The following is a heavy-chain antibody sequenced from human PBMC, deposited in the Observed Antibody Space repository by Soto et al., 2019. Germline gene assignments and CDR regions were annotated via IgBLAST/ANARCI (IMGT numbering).Heavy chain of an antibody. D-gene: IGHD5-12*01. V-gene: IGHV4-39*07. CDR3: ARVWWLRFYYGMDV. J-gene: IGHJ6*02. CDR1: GDSISTSSYY. Sequence: PSQTLSLTCTVSGDSISTSSYYWGWIRQPPGKGLEWIGSIYYSGSTYYNPSLKSRVTISVDTSKNQFSLKLSSVTAADTAVYYCARVWWLRFYYGMDVWGQGTTVTXSS. CDR2: IYYSGST.